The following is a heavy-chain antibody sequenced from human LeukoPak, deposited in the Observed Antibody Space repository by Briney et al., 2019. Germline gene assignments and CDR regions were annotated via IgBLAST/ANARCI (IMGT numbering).Heavy chain of an antibody. V-gene: IGHV3-23*01. CDR2: ISGSGDIS. D-gene: IGHD6-19*01. Sequence: GGSLRLSCAASGFPFGNYAMSWVRRAPGKGLEWVSAISGSGDISYYADSVKGRFTISRDNSKNTLYLQMNSLGVEDTALYYCAKDIWSTVTGPLGYWGQGTLVTVSS. CDR3: AKDIWSTVTGPLGY. CDR1: GFPFGNYA. J-gene: IGHJ4*02.